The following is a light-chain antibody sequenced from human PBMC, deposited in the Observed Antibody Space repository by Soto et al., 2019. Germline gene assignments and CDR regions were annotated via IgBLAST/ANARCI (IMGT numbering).Light chain of an antibody. J-gene: IGLJ2*01. CDR1: SSDVGGYNY. CDR2: DVS. CDR3: SSYTSSTLVV. Sequence: QSALTQPASVSGYPGQSITISCTGTSSDVGGYNYVSWYQQHPGKAPKLMIYDVSNRPSGVSSRFSGSKSGNTASLTISGLQAEDEADYYCSSYTSSTLVVFGGGTKVTVL. V-gene: IGLV2-14*01.